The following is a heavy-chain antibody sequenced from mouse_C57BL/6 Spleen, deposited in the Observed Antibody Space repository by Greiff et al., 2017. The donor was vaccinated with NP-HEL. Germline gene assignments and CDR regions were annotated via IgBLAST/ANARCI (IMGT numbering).Heavy chain of an antibody. D-gene: IGHD2-4*01. CDR3: ARSGDYDAFAY. CDR1: GYTFTDYY. Sequence: EVQLQQSGPVLVKPGASVKMSCKASGYTFTDYYMNWVKQSHGKSLEWIGVINPYNGGTSYNQKFKGKATLTVDKSSSTAYMELNSLTSEDSAVYYCARSGDYDAFAYWGQGTLVTVSA. V-gene: IGHV1-19*01. CDR2: INPYNGGT. J-gene: IGHJ3*01.